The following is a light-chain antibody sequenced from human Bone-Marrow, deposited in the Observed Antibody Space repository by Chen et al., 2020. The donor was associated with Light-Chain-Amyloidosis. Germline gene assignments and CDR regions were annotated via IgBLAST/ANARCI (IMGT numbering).Light chain of an antibody. Sequence: SYVLTQPSSVSVAPGQTATIACGGNNIGSTSVHWYQQTPGQAPLLVVYDDSDRPSGIPERLSGSNSGTTARQSLISRVEAGDEADYYCQVWDRSSDRPVFGGGTKLTVL. CDR1: NIGSTS. V-gene: IGLV3-21*02. J-gene: IGLJ3*02. CDR2: DDS. CDR3: QVWDRSSDRPV.